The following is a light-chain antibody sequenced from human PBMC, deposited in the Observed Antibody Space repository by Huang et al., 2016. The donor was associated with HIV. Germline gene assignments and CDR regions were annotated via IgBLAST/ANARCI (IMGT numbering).Light chain of an antibody. V-gene: IGKV3-15*01. CDR2: GAF. Sequence: DIVLTQSPATLSLSPGERATLSCRASQNISSNLAWDQQKPGQAPRLLIYGAFTRAAGFPARFSGSGSETEFTLTISSLESEDFAVYYCQQYDNWPPMYTFGQGTKLEIK. CDR1: QNISSN. J-gene: IGKJ2*01. CDR3: QQYDNWPPMYT.